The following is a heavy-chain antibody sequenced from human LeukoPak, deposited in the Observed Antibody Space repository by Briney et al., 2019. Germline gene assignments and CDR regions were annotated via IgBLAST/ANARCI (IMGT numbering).Heavy chain of an antibody. CDR2: IKQDGSEK. D-gene: IGHD2-2*01. Sequence: PGGSLRLSCAASGFTFSSYWMSWVRQTPGKGLEWVANIKQDGSEKYYVDSVKGRFTISRDNAKNSLYLQMNSLRADDTAVYYCARDYGVPAWSDYWGQGTLVTVSS. CDR1: GFTFSSYW. V-gene: IGHV3-7*01. J-gene: IGHJ4*02. CDR3: ARDYGVPAWSDY.